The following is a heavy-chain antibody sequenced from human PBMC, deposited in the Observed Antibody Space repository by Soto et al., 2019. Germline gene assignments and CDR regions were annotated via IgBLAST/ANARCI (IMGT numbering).Heavy chain of an antibody. Sequence: GGSLRLSCAASGFTFSSYAMHWVRQAPGKGLEWVAVISYDGSNKYYADSVKGRFTISRDNSKNTLYLQMNSLRAEDTAVYYCARDSSRVSSGVGLLSYWGQGTLVTVSS. CDR2: ISYDGSNK. CDR1: GFTFSSYA. D-gene: IGHD3-3*01. V-gene: IGHV3-30-3*01. J-gene: IGHJ4*02. CDR3: ARDSSRVSSGVGLLSY.